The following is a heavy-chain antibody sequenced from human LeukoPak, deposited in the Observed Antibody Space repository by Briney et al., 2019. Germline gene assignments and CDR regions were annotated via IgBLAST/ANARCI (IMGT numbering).Heavy chain of an antibody. CDR1: GFTFSSYE. D-gene: IGHD1-26*01. V-gene: IGHV3-48*03. J-gene: IGHJ6*02. Sequence: PGGSLRLSCAASGFTFSSYEMNWVRQAPGEGLEWVSYISSSGSTIYYADSVKGRFTISRDNAKNSLYLQMNSLRAEDTAVYYCAREVVGATRAYYYGMDVWGQGTTVTVSS. CDR3: AREVVGATRAYYYGMDV. CDR2: ISSSGSTI.